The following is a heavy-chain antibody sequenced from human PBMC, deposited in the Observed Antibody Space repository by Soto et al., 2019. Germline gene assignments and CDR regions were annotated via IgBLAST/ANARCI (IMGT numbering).Heavy chain of an antibody. CDR3: ARGRHYYGSGSYYFHYYYYGMDA. V-gene: IGHV4-34*01. J-gene: IGHJ6*02. D-gene: IGHD3-10*01. CDR1: GGSFSGYY. Sequence: SETLSLTCAVYGGSFSGYYWSWIRQPPGKGLEWIGEINHSGSTNYNPSLKSRVTISVDTSKNQFSLKLSSVTAADTAVYYCARGRHYYGSGSYYFHYYYYGMDAWGQGTTVTVSS. CDR2: INHSGST.